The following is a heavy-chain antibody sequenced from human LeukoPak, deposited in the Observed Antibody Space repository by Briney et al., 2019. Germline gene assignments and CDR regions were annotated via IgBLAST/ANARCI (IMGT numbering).Heavy chain of an antibody. J-gene: IGHJ6*03. CDR2: ISYDGSNK. D-gene: IGHD3-22*01. CDR1: GFTFSSYG. CDR3: AKEITMREVGYYMDV. Sequence: GGSLRLSCAASGFTFSSYGMHWVRQAPGKGLEWVAVISYDGSNKYYADSVKGRFTISRDNSKNTLYLQMNSLRAEDTAVYYCAKEITMREVGYYMDVWGKGTTVTISS. V-gene: IGHV3-30*18.